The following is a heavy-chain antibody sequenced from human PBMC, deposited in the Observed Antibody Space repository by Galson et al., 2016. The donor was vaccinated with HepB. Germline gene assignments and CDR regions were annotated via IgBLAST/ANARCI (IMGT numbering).Heavy chain of an antibody. CDR1: GFTFSSYG. J-gene: IGHJ4*02. V-gene: IGHV3-33*01. Sequence: SLRLSCAASGFTFSSYGMHWVRQAPGKGLEWVALIWYDTTNKYYADSVKGRFIISRDNSKNTLSLQMNSLTAEDTAVYYCARDVGQSAELLLRGYYFDYWGQGTLVTVSS. CDR3: ARDVGQSAELLLRGYYFDY. CDR2: IWYDTTNK. D-gene: IGHD3-3*01.